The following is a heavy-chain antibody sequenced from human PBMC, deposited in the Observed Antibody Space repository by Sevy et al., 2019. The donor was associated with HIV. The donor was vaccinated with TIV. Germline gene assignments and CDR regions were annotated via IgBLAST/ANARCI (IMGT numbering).Heavy chain of an antibody. CDR2: ISSSSGYI. CDR3: ARFRTDSGGSYDFDY. V-gene: IGHV3-21*01. D-gene: IGHD1-26*01. J-gene: IGHJ4*02. CDR1: GFTFSSYG. Sequence: GGSLRLSCAASGFTFSSYGMNWVRQAPGKGLEWVSSISSSSGYIFYADSVKGRFTISRDNAKNSLYLQMNSLRAEDTAVYYCARFRTDSGGSYDFDYWGRGTLVTVSS.